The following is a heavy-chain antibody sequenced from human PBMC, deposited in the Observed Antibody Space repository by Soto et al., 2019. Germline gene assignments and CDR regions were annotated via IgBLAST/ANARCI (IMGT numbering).Heavy chain of an antibody. V-gene: IGHV1-2*04. CDR1: GYTFTSYA. CDR3: ARGDEATESTYYYYGMDV. J-gene: IGHJ6*02. CDR2: INPNSGGT. D-gene: IGHD5-12*01. Sequence: ASVKVSCKASGYTFTSYAMHWVRQAPGQGLEWMGWINPNSGGTNYAQKFQGWVTMTRDTSISTAYMELSRLRSDDTAVYYCARGDEATESTYYYYGMDVWGQGTTVTVSS.